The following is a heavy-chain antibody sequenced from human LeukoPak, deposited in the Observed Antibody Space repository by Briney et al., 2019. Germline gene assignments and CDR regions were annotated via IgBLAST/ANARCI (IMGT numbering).Heavy chain of an antibody. J-gene: IGHJ4*02. CDR1: GFTFDDYA. V-gene: IGHV3-9*01. Sequence: GGSLRLSCAASGFTFDDYAMHWVRQAPGKGLEWVSGISWNSGSIGYADSVKGRFTISRDNAKNSLYLQMNSLRAEDTALYYCAKDLYSYGSPWGSTFDYWGQGTLVTVSS. D-gene: IGHD5-18*01. CDR3: AKDLYSYGSPWGSTFDY. CDR2: ISWNSGSI.